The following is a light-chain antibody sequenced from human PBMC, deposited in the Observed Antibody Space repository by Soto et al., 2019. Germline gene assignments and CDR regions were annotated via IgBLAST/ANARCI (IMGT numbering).Light chain of an antibody. CDR3: QQYGSSPLYT. CDR1: QSVSSSY. CDR2: GAS. Sequence: EIVLTQSPGTLSLSPGERATLSCRASQSVSSSYLAWYQQKPGQAPRLLIYGASSRATGIPDRFSGSGSGNDFPFTISRLGPEGFAVDYCQQYGSSPLYTFGQGTNLEIK. J-gene: IGKJ2*01. V-gene: IGKV3-20*01.